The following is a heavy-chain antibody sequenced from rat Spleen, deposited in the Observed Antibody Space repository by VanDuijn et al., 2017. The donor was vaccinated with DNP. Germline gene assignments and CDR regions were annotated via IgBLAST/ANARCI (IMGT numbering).Heavy chain of an antibody. CDR1: GFTFISYD. J-gene: IGHJ2*01. D-gene: IGHD1-9*01. Sequence: EVQLVESGGGLVQPGRSMKLSCAASGFTFISYDMAWVRQTPKKGLEWVATITYDGRTTYYRDSVKGRFTISSNNAKSTLNLQMDSLRSEDTATYYCTRERQYMFDYWGQGVMVTVSS. V-gene: IGHV5-7*01. CDR3: TRERQYMFDY. CDR2: ITYDGRTT.